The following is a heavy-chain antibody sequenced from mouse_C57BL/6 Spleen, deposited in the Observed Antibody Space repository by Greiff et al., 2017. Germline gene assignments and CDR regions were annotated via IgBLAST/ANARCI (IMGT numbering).Heavy chain of an antibody. CDR3: SSTGCNYVFDY. CDR1: GYTFTSYW. V-gene: IGHV1-72*01. Sequence: VQLQQPGAELVKPGASVKLSCTASGYTFTSYWMHWVKQRPGRGLEWIGRIDPNSGGTKYNEKFTSKATLTVDKPSSTDYMQLSRLTSEDSAVYYCSSTGCNYVFDYWGKGTTLTVSS. D-gene: IGHD2-1*01. CDR2: IDPNSGGT. J-gene: IGHJ2*01.